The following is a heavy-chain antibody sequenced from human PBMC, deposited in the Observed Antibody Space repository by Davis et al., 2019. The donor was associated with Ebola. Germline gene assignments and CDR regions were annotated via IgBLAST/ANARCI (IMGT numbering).Heavy chain of an antibody. D-gene: IGHD3-16*02. CDR1: GGSISSGDYY. V-gene: IGHV4-30-4*01. CDR3: ARYPLYDYIWGSYRPAGWFDP. CDR2: IYYSGST. J-gene: IGHJ5*02. Sequence: SETLSLTCTVSGGSISSGDYYWSWIRQPPGKGLEWIGYIYYSGSTYYNPSLKSRVTISVDTSKNQFSLKLSSVTAADTAVYYCARYPLYDYIWGSYRPAGWFDPWGQGTLVTVSS.